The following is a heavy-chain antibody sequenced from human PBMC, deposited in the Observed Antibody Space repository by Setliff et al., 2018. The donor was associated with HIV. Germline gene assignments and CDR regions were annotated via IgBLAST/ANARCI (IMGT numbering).Heavy chain of an antibody. D-gene: IGHD3-3*01. Sequence: SETLSLTCTVSGGSISSYYWSWIRQPPGKGLEWIGYIYYSGITNYNPSLKSRVTISVDTSKNQFSLKLSSVTAADTAVYYCARSEGIAWFDPWGQGTLVTVSS. CDR2: IYYSGIT. CDR3: ARSEGIAWFDP. J-gene: IGHJ5*02. CDR1: GGSISSYY. V-gene: IGHV4-59*01.